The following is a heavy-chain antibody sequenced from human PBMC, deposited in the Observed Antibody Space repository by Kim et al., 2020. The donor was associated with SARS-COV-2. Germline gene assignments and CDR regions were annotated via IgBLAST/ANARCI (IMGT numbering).Heavy chain of an antibody. J-gene: IGHJ6*02. V-gene: IGHV1-46*01. D-gene: IGHD5-18*01. CDR2: INPSGGST. CDR3: ARAIWLETAYYYGMDV. CDR1: GYTFTSYY. Sequence: ASVKVSCKASGYTFTSYYMHWVRQAPGQGLEWMGIINPSGGSTSYAQKFQGRVTMTRDTSTSTVYMELSSLRSEDTAVYYFARAIWLETAYYYGMDVWGQGTTVTVSS.